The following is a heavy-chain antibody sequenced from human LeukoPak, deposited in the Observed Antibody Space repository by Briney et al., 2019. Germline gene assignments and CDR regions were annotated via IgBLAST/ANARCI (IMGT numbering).Heavy chain of an antibody. CDR2: INPNSGGT. D-gene: IGHD1-26*01. CDR1: GYTFTGYY. CDR3: AREVVGALNAFDI. V-gene: IGHV1-2*02. Sequence: ASVMVSCKASGYTFTGYYMHWVRQAPGQGLEWMGWINPNSGGTNYAQRFQGRVTMTRDTSISTAYMELSRLRSDDTAVYYCAREVVGALNAFDIWGQGTMVTVSS. J-gene: IGHJ3*02.